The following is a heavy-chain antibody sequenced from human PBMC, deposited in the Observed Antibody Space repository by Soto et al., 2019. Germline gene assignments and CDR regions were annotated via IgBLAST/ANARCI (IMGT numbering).Heavy chain of an antibody. CDR1: GFTFSSYW. D-gene: IGHD3-22*01. J-gene: IGHJ6*02. CDR2: IKQDGSEK. CDR3: ARDWLADYYYYYYGMDV. V-gene: IGHV3-7*01. Sequence: PGGSLRLSCAASGFTFSSYWMSWVRQAPGKGLEWVANIKQDGSEKYYVDSVKGRFTISRDNAKNSLYLQMNSLRAEDTAVYYCARDWLADYYYYYYGMDVWGQGTTVTVSS.